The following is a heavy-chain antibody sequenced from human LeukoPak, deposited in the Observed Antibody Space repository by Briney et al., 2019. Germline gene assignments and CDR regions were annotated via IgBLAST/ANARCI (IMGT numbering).Heavy chain of an antibody. J-gene: IGHJ6*02. CDR2: ICGDGDNT. V-gene: IGHV3-43*02. Sequence: PGGSLRLSCAASGYTFDDYAIHWVRQAPGKGLEWVSLICGDGDNTYYTDSVKGRFTLSRDNSKNSLYLQMNSLRTEDTALYYCAKDGGYCSSTSCYRGPNYFFFGMDVWGQGTTVTVSS. CDR3: AKDGGYCSSTSCYRGPNYFFFGMDV. CDR1: GYTFDDYA. D-gene: IGHD2-2*01.